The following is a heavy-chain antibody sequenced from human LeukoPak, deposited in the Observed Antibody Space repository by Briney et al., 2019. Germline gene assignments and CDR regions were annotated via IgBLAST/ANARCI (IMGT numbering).Heavy chain of an antibody. Sequence: GGSLRLSCAASGFTFSSYAMSWVRQTPGKGLEWVSTICGDCGNTHYADSVKGRFTISRDNSKNTLYLQMSSLRAEDSALYYCARDVGVVMFDYWGQGTLVTVSS. CDR2: ICGDCGNT. V-gene: IGHV3-23*01. J-gene: IGHJ4*02. CDR3: ARDVGVVMFDY. CDR1: GFTFSSYA. D-gene: IGHD3-3*01.